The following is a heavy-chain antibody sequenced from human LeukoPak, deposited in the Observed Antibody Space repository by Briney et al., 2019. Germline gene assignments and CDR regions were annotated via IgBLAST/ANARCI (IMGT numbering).Heavy chain of an antibody. CDR1: GFTFDDYA. Sequence: GGSLRLSCAASGFTFDDYAMHWVRQAPGKGLEWVSAISSSSSYIYYADSVKGRFTISRDNAKNSLYLQMNSLRAEDTAVYYCARGGRGNGVHFDYWGQGTLVTVSS. J-gene: IGHJ4*02. V-gene: IGHV3-21*01. D-gene: IGHD1-1*01. CDR3: ARGGRGNGVHFDY. CDR2: ISSSSSYI.